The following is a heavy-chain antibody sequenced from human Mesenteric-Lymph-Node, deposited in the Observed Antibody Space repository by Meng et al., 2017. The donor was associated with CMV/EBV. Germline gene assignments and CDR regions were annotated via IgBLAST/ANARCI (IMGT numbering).Heavy chain of an antibody. Sequence: GESLKISCAASGFTFSSYEMNWVRQAPGKGLEWVSYISSSGSYIYYADSVKGRFTISRDNAKNSLYLQMNSLRAEDTAVYYCARVGRGFGGPGVPYYYYGMDVWGQGTTVTVSS. V-gene: IGHV3-21*05. CDR1: GFTFSSYE. D-gene: IGHD3-10*01. J-gene: IGHJ6*02. CDR2: ISSSGSYI. CDR3: ARVGRGFGGPGVPYYYYGMDV.